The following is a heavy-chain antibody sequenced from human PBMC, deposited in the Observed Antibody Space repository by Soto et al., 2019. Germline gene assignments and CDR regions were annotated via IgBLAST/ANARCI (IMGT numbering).Heavy chain of an antibody. CDR1: GNTFTYRY. CDR2: ITPFSGDV. CDR3: AGGGAGSGPFTWELPDH. J-gene: IGHJ4*02. D-gene: IGHD1-26*01. V-gene: IGHV1-45*02. Sequence: QMQLVQSGAEVKKTGSSVTVSCKALGNTFTYRYLHWVRQAPGQALEWMGWITPFSGDVHYAQKFQARVTIPRDRSINKAYMQMSSLRSEDTAMYFCAGGGAGSGPFTWELPDHWGQGTLVTVSS.